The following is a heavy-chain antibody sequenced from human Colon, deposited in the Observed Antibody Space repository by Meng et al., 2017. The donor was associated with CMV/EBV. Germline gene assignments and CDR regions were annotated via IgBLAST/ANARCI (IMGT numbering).Heavy chain of an antibody. CDR3: ATGSVAADGKGY. D-gene: IGHD6-13*01. CDR2: INPNTGNP. CDR1: GYTSTRYN. V-gene: IGHV7-4-1*02. J-gene: IGHJ4*02. Sequence: VQLVQSGAGLKMPGALVKISCKAYGYTSTRYNINCVRQAPGQWLEWMGYINPNTGNPTYVQGFTGRFVFSLDTSVSTAYLQISSLKAEDTAVYYCATGSVAADGKGYWGQGTLVTVSS.